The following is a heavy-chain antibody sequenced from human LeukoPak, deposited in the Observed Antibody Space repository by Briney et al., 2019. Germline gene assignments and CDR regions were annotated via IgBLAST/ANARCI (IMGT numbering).Heavy chain of an antibody. CDR2: ISGSGGGT. Sequence: PGGSLRLSCAVSGITLSNYGMSRVRQAPGKGLEWVAGISGSGGGTVYADSVKGRFTISRDNPKNTLYLQMNSLRAEDTAVYFCAKRGVVIRVILVGFHKEAYYFDSWGQGALVTVSS. V-gene: IGHV3-23*01. CDR3: AKRGVVIRVILVGFHKEAYYFDS. J-gene: IGHJ4*02. CDR1: GITLSNYG. D-gene: IGHD3-22*01.